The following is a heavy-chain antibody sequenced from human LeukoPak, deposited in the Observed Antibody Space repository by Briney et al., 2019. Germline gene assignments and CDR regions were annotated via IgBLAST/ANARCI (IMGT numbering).Heavy chain of an antibody. J-gene: IGHJ5*02. Sequence: SETLSLTCTVSGGSISSYYWSWIRQPPGKGLEWIGYIYCSGSTNYNPSLKSRVTISVDTSKNQFSLKLSSVAAADTALYYCARDPEYYGEQSWWFDPWGQGTLVTVSS. CDR3: ARDPEYYGEQSWWFDP. CDR1: GGSISSYY. V-gene: IGHV4-59*01. CDR2: IYCSGST. D-gene: IGHD4-17*01.